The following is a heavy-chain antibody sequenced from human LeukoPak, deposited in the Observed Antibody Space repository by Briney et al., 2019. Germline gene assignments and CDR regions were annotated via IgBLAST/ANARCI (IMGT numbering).Heavy chain of an antibody. V-gene: IGHV4-39*07. CDR3: ARLSSSGSYCVDY. CDR2: IYYSGST. Sequence: ETLSLTCTVSGGSISSSSYYWGWIRQPPGKGLEWIGSIYYSGSTYYNPSLKSRVTISVDTSKNQFSLKLSSVTAADTAVYYCARLSSSGSYCVDYWGQGTLVTVSS. J-gene: IGHJ4*02. D-gene: IGHD1-26*01. CDR1: GGSISSSSYY.